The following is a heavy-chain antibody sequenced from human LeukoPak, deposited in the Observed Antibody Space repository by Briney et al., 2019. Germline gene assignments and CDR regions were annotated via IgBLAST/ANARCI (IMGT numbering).Heavy chain of an antibody. CDR1: GFTFSSYE. V-gene: IGHV3-30*04. D-gene: IGHD3-16*01. CDR3: ARDAAITWIVYAFDM. Sequence: PGGSLRLSCAASGFTFSSYEMNWVRQAPGKGPEWVALISYDVSNKDYADSVKGRFTISRDNSKNTLYLQMNSLRAEDTAVYYCARDAAITWIVYAFDMWGQGTMVSVSS. CDR2: ISYDVSNK. J-gene: IGHJ3*02.